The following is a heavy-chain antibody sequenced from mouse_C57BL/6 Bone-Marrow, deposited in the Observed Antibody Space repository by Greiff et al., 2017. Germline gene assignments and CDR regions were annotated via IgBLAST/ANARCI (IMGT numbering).Heavy chain of an antibody. CDR1: GFTFSSYG. CDR3: ARHGRLWLRRGYCDV. CDR2: ISSGGSYT. J-gene: IGHJ1*03. D-gene: IGHD2-2*01. Sequence: DVMLVESGGDLVKPGGSLKLSCAASGFTFSSYGMSWVRQTPDKRLEWVATISSGGSYTYYPDSVKGRFTISRDNAKNTLYLQMSSLKSEDTAMYYCARHGRLWLRRGYCDVWGTGTTVTVSA. V-gene: IGHV5-6*02.